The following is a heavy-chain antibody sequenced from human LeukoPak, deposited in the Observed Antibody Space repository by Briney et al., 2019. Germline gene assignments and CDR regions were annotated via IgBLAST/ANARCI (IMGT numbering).Heavy chain of an antibody. CDR2: IYPGDSDT. CDR3: ARGFGVVIIPFDY. V-gene: IGHV5-51*01. CDR1: GFSFTSYW. D-gene: IGHD3-3*01. J-gene: IGHJ4*02. Sequence: GESLKISCKGSGFSFTSYWIGWVRQMPGKGLEWMWIIYPGDSDTRYSPSFQGQVPISADKSISTAYLQWSSLKASDTAMYFCARGFGVVIIPFDYWGQGTLVTVSS.